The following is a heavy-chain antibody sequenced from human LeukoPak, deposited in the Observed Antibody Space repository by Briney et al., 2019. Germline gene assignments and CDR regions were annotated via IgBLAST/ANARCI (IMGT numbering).Heavy chain of an antibody. D-gene: IGHD3-3*01. Sequence: SETLSLTCAVSGGSISSNNWWSWVRQAPGKGLEWIAEIHHSGSTNYNPSLKSRVIISVDKSKKQFSLKLNSVTAADTAVYYCARGAWRGKSFDYWGQGTLVTVSS. V-gene: IGHV4-4*02. CDR2: IHHSGST. CDR1: GGSISSNNW. CDR3: ARGAWRGKSFDY. J-gene: IGHJ4*02.